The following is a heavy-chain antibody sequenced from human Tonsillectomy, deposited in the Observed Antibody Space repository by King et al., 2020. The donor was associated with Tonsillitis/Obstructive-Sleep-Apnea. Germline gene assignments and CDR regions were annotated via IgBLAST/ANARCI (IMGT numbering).Heavy chain of an antibody. CDR1: GFTVSSNY. Sequence: VQLVESGGGLIQPGGSLRLSCAASGFTVSSNYMSWVRQAPGKGLEWVSVIYSGGSTYYADSVKGRFTISRDNSKNTLYLQMNSLRAEDTAVYYCARGGACYSSSSGFDYWGQGTLVTVSS. D-gene: IGHD6-6*01. CDR2: IYSGGST. V-gene: IGHV3-53*01. CDR3: ARGGACYSSSSGFDY. J-gene: IGHJ4*02.